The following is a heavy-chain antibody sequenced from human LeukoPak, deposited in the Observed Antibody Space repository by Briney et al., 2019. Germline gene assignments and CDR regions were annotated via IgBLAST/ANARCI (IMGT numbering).Heavy chain of an antibody. Sequence: SETLSLTCTVSGGSISSSSYYWGWIHQPPGKGLEWIGSIYYSGSTYYNPSLKSRVTISVDTSKNQFSLKLSSVTAADTAVYYCARHPSGYAFWSDYWGQGTAVTVSS. CDR2: IYYSGST. J-gene: IGHJ4*02. CDR1: GGSISSSSYY. CDR3: ARHPSGYAFWSDY. V-gene: IGHV4-39*01. D-gene: IGHD3-3*01.